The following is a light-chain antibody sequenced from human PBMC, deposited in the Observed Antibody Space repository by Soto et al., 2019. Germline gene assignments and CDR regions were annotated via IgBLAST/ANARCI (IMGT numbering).Light chain of an antibody. CDR3: QDRGNWPLFT. CDR1: QSVSSSY. Sequence: EIVLTQSPGTLSLSPGERATLSCRASQSVSSSYLAWYQQKPGQAPRLLIYDASHRATGIPARFTGSGSGTDFTLTISRVEPEDFAVYYCQDRGNWPLFTFGAGTKVDI. V-gene: IGKV3D-20*02. J-gene: IGKJ4*01. CDR2: DAS.